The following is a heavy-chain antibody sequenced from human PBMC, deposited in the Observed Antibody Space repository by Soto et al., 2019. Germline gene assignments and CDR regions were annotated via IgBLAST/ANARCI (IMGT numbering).Heavy chain of an antibody. Sequence: SETLSLTCTVSGGSISSGGYYWSWIRQHPGKGLEWIGYIYYSGSTYYNPSLKSRVTISVDTSKNQFSLKLSSVTAADTAVYYCARDCSEGVVVPAAGAFDIWGQGTMVTVSS. D-gene: IGHD2-2*01. CDR2: IYYSGST. J-gene: IGHJ3*02. V-gene: IGHV4-31*03. CDR1: GGSISSGGYY. CDR3: ARDCSEGVVVPAAGAFDI.